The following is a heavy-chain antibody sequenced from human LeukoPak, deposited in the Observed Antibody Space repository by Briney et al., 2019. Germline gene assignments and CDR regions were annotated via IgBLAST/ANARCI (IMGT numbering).Heavy chain of an antibody. V-gene: IGHV3-7*03. J-gene: IGHJ4*02. CDR3: TRVFGGYDVSDY. D-gene: IGHD3-3*01. CDR1: GFTFSSFW. CDR2: IKKDGSKK. Sequence: GRSLRLSCAASGFTFSSFWMSWVRQAPGKGLEWVANIKKDGSKKYYVDSVEGRFTISRDNAKNSLYLQMDSLRVDDTAVYYCTRVFGGYDVSDYWGQGTLVTVSS.